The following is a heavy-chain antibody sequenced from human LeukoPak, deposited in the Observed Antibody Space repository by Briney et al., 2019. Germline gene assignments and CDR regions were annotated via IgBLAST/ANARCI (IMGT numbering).Heavy chain of an antibody. D-gene: IGHD1-1*01. Sequence: GGSLRLSCAASGFTLSSYWMSWVRQAPGRGLEWVANIKQDGSEKYSVDSVKGRFTISRDNAMNSLYLQMNSLRAEDTAVYYCARVQYYYYYMDVWGKGTTVTISS. CDR1: GFTLSSYW. J-gene: IGHJ6*03. CDR2: IKQDGSEK. CDR3: ARVQYYYYYMDV. V-gene: IGHV3-7*01.